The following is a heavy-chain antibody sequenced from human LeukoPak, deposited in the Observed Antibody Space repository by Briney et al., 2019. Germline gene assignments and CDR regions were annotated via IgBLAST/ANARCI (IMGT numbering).Heavy chain of an antibody. CDR2: INWNGGST. J-gene: IGHJ6*03. D-gene: IGHD3-10*01. Sequence: LTGGSLRLSCAASGFTFDDYGMSWVRQAPGKGLEWVSGINWNGGSTGYADSVKGRFTISRDNAKNSLYLQMNSLRAEDTALYYCARDFLPWFGETLTGNYMDVWGKGTTVTVSS. V-gene: IGHV3-20*04. CDR3: ARDFLPWFGETLTGNYMDV. CDR1: GFTFDDYG.